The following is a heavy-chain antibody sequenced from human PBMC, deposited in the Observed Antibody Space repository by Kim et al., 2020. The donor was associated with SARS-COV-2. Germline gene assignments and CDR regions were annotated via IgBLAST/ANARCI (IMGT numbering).Heavy chain of an antibody. Sequence: ASVKVSCKASGYTFTSYAMNWVRQAPGQGLEWMGWINTNTGNPTYAQGFTGRFVFSLDTSVSTAYLQISSLKAEDTAVYYCARDSSRLLWFGGPARPRYYYYGMDVWGQGTTVTVSS. CDR2: INTNTGNP. V-gene: IGHV7-4-1*02. CDR1: GYTFTSYA. CDR3: ARDSSRLLWFGGPARPRYYYYGMDV. D-gene: IGHD3-10*01. J-gene: IGHJ6*02.